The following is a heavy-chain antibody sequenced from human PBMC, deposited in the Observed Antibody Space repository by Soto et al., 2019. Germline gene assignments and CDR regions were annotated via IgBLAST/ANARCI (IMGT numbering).Heavy chain of an antibody. J-gene: IGHJ3*02. D-gene: IGHD1-26*01. CDR1: GLTFSSYV. CDR3: AIEKVGATSVHVFDI. V-gene: IGHV3-30*04. CDR2: ISYAGSNQ. Sequence: GGALRLSCSVSGLTFSSYVMYWVRQAPDKGLEWVAVISYAGSNQYYADSVKGRFTISRDNSKSTLYLQMNSLRAEDTAVYYCAIEKVGATSVHVFDIWGQGTMVTVS.